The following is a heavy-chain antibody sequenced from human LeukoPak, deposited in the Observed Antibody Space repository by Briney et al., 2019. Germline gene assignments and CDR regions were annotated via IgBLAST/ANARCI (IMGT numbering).Heavy chain of an antibody. Sequence: GGSLRLSCAASGFTFEDYARHWVRQGPGKGLEWVALMSGYGDTTYYADSVKGRFTVSRDNTKTSLYLQMHSLRTEDTALYYCAKDFAGRGYSSGFLFASWGQGTLVTVSS. J-gene: IGHJ4*02. CDR2: MSGYGDTT. V-gene: IGHV3-43*02. CDR1: GFTFEDYA. D-gene: IGHD6-25*01. CDR3: AKDFAGRGYSSGFLFAS.